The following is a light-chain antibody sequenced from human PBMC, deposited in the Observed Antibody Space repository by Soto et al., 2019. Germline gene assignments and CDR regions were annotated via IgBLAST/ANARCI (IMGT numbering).Light chain of an antibody. V-gene: IGLV2-8*01. CDR2: EVS. CDR3: SSYADNNNVI. CDR1: SSDVGGYNY. J-gene: IGLJ2*01. Sequence: QSVLTQPPSASGSPGQSVTISCTGTSSDVGGYNYVSWYQQHAGKAPKLMIYEVSKRPSGVPDRFSGSKSGNTASLTVSGLQAEDEADYYCSSYADNNNVIFGGGTQLTVL.